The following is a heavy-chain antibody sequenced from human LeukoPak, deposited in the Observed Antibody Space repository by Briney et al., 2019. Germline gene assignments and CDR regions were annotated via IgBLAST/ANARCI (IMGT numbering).Heavy chain of an antibody. CDR3: ARGGRYCSSTSCYWYWFDP. J-gene: IGHJ5*02. CDR1: GGSISSGDYY. V-gene: IGHV4-30-4*08. Sequence: SETLSLTCTVSGGSISSGDYYWSWIRQPPGKGLEWVGYIYYSGSTYYNPSLKSRVTILVDTSKNQFSLKLSSVTAADTAVYYCARGGRYCSSTSCYWYWFDPWGQGTLVTVSS. CDR2: IYYSGST. D-gene: IGHD2-2*01.